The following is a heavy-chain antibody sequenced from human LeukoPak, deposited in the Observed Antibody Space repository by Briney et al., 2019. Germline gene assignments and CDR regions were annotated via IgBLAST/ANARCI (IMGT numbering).Heavy chain of an antibody. CDR3: TTWRPGPLIRGPRVDS. J-gene: IGHJ4*02. Sequence: GGSLRLSCAASGFTFYSQTMSWVRQAPGKGGEWGSGISGSIGSTHYADSVRGRFTISRDNSKNTLFLQMNSLRVEDTARYYCTTWRPGPLIRGPRVDSWGQGTLVSVSS. CDR2: ISGSIGST. CDR1: GFTFYSQT. D-gene: IGHD3-10*01. V-gene: IGHV3-23*01.